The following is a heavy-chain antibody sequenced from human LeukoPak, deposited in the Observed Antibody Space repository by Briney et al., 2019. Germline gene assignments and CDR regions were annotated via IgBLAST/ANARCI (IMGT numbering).Heavy chain of an antibody. CDR2: IYHSGDS. J-gene: IGHJ4*02. D-gene: IGHD3-10*01. V-gene: IGHV4-61*01. CDR3: APYYSPVNFAY. CDR1: GGSVSSGTYY. Sequence: SETLSLTCSVSGGSVSSGTYYWSWIRQPPGKGLEWIGYIYHSGDSYYNPSLKSRVSMSIDTSKNQFYLKLSSVAAADTAVYYCAPYYSPVNFAYWGQGTLVTVSS.